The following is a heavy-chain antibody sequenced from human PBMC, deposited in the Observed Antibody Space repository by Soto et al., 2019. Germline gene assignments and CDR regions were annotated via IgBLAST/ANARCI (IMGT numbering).Heavy chain of an antibody. V-gene: IGHV4-39*01. Sequence: SETLSLTCTVSGGSVSNSNYYWGWIRQSPGKGLEWIGSVYYRGRSYSKSSVQSRVTISVDTSKNQMSLNLNSVTASDTAVYYCVSQRTSVLTQAYFDYWGPGALVTVSS. CDR3: VSQRTSVLTQAYFDY. CDR2: VYYRGRS. D-gene: IGHD2-8*01. CDR1: GGSVSNSNYY. J-gene: IGHJ4*02.